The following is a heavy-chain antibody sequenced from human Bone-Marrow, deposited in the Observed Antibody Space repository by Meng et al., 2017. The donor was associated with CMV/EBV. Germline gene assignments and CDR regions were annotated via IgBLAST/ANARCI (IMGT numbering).Heavy chain of an antibody. CDR3: ARVFRGYYGMDV. CDR1: GYTLTDYY. CDR2: ISPNRGGT. D-gene: IGHD1-14*01. Sequence: ASVKVSCKAPGYTLTDYYMHWVRQAPGPGLEWRGWISPNRGGTNYAQKFEGRVTMTRDTSISTTCMELSRLRSDDTAVYYCARVFRGYYGMDVWGQGTTVTVSS. J-gene: IGHJ6*02. V-gene: IGHV1-2*02.